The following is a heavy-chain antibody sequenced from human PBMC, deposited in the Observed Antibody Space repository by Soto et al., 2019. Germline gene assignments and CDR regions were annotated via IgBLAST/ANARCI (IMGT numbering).Heavy chain of an antibody. D-gene: IGHD2-15*01. CDR1: GFPFSIYG. J-gene: IGHJ6*04. CDR3: ARVTPKFYYGMDV. Sequence: GGSPRLSCAASGFPFSIYGLHWVRQSPGKGLEWVAVIWYDGSNKYYSDSVKGRFTISRDNSKNTLYLQMNSLSAEATAVYYCARVTPKFYYGMDVSDKGTTVAVSS. V-gene: IGHV3-33*01. CDR2: IWYDGSNK.